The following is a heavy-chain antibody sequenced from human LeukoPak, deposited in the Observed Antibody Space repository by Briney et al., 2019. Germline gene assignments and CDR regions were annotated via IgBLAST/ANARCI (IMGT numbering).Heavy chain of an antibody. CDR3: AKGHYYYDSSGSFDY. CDR1: GFTFSSYG. CDR2: ISYDGSNK. D-gene: IGHD3-22*01. J-gene: IGHJ4*02. V-gene: IGHV3-30*18. Sequence: PGGSLRLSRAASGFTFSSYGMHWVRQAPGKGLEWVTVISYDGSNKYYADSVKGRFTISRDNSKNTLFLEMNSLREEDTAVYYCAKGHYYYDSSGSFDYWGQGTLVTVSS.